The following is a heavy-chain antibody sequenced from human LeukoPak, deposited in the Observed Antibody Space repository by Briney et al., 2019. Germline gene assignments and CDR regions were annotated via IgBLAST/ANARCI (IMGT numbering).Heavy chain of an antibody. CDR1: GFTFSGST. J-gene: IGHJ4*02. CDR3: AKGGKYSSGWSIDY. CDR2: ISTSSSYI. D-gene: IGHD6-19*01. V-gene: IGHV3-21*04. Sequence: GGSLRLSCAASGFTFSGSTMNWVRQAPGKGLEWVSFISTSSSYIYYADSVRGRFTISRDNAKNSLYLQMNSLRAEDTAVYFCAKGGKYSSGWSIDYWGQGTLVTVSS.